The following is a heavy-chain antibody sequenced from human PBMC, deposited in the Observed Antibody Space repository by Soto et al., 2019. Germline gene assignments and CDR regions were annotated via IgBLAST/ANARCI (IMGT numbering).Heavy chain of an antibody. CDR2: ISPHNDRT. D-gene: IGHD6-19*01. V-gene: IGHV1-18*01. Sequence: QVQLVQSGADVKKPGASVKVSCKASGYNFTSYGISWVRQAPGQGLEWMGWISPHNDRTKYARRVQDRVTMTTETPTSPVYMELGSLRSDDTAVYYCARDLYYSSGRYFDHDAFDIWGQGTVVTVSS. CDR1: GYNFTSYG. J-gene: IGHJ3*02. CDR3: ARDLYYSSGRYFDHDAFDI.